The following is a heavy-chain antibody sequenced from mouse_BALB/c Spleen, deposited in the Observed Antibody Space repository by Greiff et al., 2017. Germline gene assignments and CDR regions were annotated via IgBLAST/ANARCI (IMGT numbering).Heavy chain of an antibody. V-gene: IGHV5-17*02. D-gene: IGHD2-14*01. CDR3: ARGDRYDYAMDY. CDR1: GFTFSSFG. Sequence: EVKLVESGGGLVQPGGSRKLSCAASGFTFSSFGMHWVRQAPEKGLEWVAYISSGSSTIYYADTVKGRFTISRDNPKNTLFLQMTSLRSEDTAMYYCARGDRYDYAMDYWGQGTSVTVSS. CDR2: ISSGSSTI. J-gene: IGHJ4*01.